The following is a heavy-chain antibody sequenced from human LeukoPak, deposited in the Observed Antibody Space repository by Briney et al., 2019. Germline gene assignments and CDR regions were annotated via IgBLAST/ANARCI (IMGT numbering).Heavy chain of an antibody. Sequence: SETLSLTCAVYGGSFSAYYWSWIRQTPGKGLEWIGEINHSGNTKYNPSLKSRVAMSVDTSKNQFSLYLRSVTAADTAVYYCARGSTVTMIVAYWGQETRVTVSS. V-gene: IGHV4-34*01. D-gene: IGHD3-22*01. J-gene: IGHJ4*02. CDR1: GGSFSAYY. CDR3: ARGSTVTMIVAY. CDR2: INHSGNT.